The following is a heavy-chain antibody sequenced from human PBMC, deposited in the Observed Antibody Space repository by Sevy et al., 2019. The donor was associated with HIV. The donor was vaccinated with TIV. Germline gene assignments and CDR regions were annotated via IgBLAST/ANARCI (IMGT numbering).Heavy chain of an antibody. CDR2: INQDGSEN. CDR3: VRVGYNSGWWKY. D-gene: IGHD6-19*01. J-gene: IGHJ4*02. CDR1: GFTFSTYS. V-gene: IGHV3-7*01. Sequence: GGSLRLSCAASGFTFSTYSMSWVRQAPGKGLEWVANINQDGSENYYLDSVKGRFTISRDNAKNLLYLQMNSLRAEDTAVYYCVRVGYNSGWWKYWGQGTLVTISS.